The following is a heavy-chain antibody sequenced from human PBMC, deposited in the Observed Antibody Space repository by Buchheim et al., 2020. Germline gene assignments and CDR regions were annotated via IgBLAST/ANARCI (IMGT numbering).Heavy chain of an antibody. CDR2: IWYDGSNK. V-gene: IGHV3-33*01. D-gene: IGHD6-6*01. J-gene: IGHJ6*02. CDR1: GFTFSSYG. Sequence: QVQLVESGGGVVQPGRSLRLSCAASGFTFSSYGMHWVRQAPGKGLEWVAVIWYDGSNKYYADSVKGRFTISRDNSKNTLYLQMNSLRAEDTAVYYCARGLAARLKNKYYYYGMDVWGQGTT. CDR3: ARGLAARLKNKYYYYGMDV.